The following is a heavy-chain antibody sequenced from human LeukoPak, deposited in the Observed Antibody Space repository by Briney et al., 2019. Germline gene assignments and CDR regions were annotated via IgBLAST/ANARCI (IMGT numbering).Heavy chain of an antibody. CDR3: TRHADAFDI. V-gene: IGHV3-73*01. J-gene: IGHJ3*02. CDR2: IRSKANSYAT. CDR1: GFTFSGSA. Sequence: GGSLRLSCAASGFTFSGSAMHWVRQASGRGLEWVGRIRSKANSYATAYAASVKGRFTISRDDSKNTAYLQMNSLKTEDTAVYYCTRHADAFDIWGQGTMVTVSS.